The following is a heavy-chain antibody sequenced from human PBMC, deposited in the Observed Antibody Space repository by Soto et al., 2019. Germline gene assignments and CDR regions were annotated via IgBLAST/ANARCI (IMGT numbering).Heavy chain of an antibody. V-gene: IGHV3-30-3*01. D-gene: IGHD2-2*01. J-gene: IGHJ5*02. CDR2: ISYDGSNK. CDR1: GFTFSSYA. CDR3: ARPTSSTRNCWFDP. Sequence: GGSLRLSCAASGFTFSSYAMHWVRQAPGKGLEWVAVISYDGSNKYYADSVKGRFTISRDNSKNPLYLQMNSLRAEDTAVYYCARPTSSTRNCWFDPWGQGTLVTVSS.